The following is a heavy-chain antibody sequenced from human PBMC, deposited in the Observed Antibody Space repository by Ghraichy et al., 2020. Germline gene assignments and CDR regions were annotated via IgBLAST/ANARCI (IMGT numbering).Heavy chain of an antibody. D-gene: IGHD2-2*01. Sequence: GGSLNISCAASRFNFSNYAMTWVRQAPGKGLEWVSAISGSGGSTYYADSGKGRFTISRDNSKNTLYLQMNSLRAEDTAVYYCAKLFPRIVVVPAAGMDVWGQGTTVTVSS. CDR3: AKLFPRIVVVPAAGMDV. J-gene: IGHJ6*02. V-gene: IGHV3-23*01. CDR1: RFNFSNYA. CDR2: ISGSGGST.